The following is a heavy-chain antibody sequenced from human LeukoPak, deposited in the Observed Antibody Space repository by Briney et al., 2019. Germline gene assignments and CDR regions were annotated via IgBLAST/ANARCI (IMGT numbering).Heavy chain of an antibody. D-gene: IGHD3-3*01. V-gene: IGHV3-21*01. CDR1: GFTFSSYS. CDR3: AQDPPAYYDFWSGYPFDY. CDR2: ISSSSSYI. Sequence: GGSLRLSCAASGFTFSSYSMNWVRQAPGKGLEWVSSISSSSSYIYYADSVKGRFTISRDNAKNSLYLQMNSLRAEDTAVYYCAQDPPAYYDFWSGYPFDYWGQGTLVTVSS. J-gene: IGHJ4*02.